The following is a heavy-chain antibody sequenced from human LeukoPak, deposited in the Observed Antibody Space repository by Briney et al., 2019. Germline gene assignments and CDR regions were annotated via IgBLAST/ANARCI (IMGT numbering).Heavy chain of an antibody. J-gene: IGHJ4*02. CDR3: ATDLTYYFDY. V-gene: IGHV1-24*01. CDR2: FDPEDGET. D-gene: IGHD3-9*01. Sequence: ASVKVSCKVSGYTLTELSMHWVRQAPGKGLEWMGGFDPEDGETIYAQKFQGRVTMTEDTSTDTAYMELSSLRSEDTAVCYCATDLTYYFDYWRQGTLVTVSS. CDR1: GYTLTELS.